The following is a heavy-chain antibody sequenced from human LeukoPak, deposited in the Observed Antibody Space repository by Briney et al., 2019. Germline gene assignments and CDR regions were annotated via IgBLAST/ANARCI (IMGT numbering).Heavy chain of an antibody. CDR2: IYTSGST. CDR3: ARERGGVVVVIGSWFDP. J-gene: IGHJ5*02. CDR1: GGSISSYY. D-gene: IGHD3-22*01. V-gene: IGHV4-4*07. Sequence: SETLSLTCTVSGGSISSYYWSWIRQPAGKGLEWIGRIYTSGSTNYNPSLKSRFTMSVDTSKNQFSLKLSSVTAADTAAYYCARERGGVVVVIGSWFDPWGQGTLVTVSS.